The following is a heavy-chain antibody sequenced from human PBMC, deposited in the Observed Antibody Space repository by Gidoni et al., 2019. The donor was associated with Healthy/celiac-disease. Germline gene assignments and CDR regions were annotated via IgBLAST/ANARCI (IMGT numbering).Heavy chain of an antibody. CDR3: ARTSGGSYITFDY. Sequence: QVPLLHSGAEVKKPWSSLKLSCKASGGTFRSSAISWVRQAPGQGLEWMGGIIPICGTANYAQKLQGRVTITADESTRTAYMELSSLRSEDTAVYYCARTSGGSYITFDYWGQGTLVTVSS. CDR1: GGTFRSSA. V-gene: IGHV1-69*01. D-gene: IGHD1-26*01. CDR2: IIPICGTA. J-gene: IGHJ4*02.